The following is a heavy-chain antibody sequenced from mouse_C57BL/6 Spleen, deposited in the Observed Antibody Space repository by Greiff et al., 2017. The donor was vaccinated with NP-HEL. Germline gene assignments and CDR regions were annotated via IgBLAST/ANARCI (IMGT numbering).Heavy chain of an antibody. V-gene: IGHV1-64*01. CDR1: GYTFTSYW. CDR3: ARSLYDGYLFDY. D-gene: IGHD2-3*01. CDR2: IHPNSGST. Sequence: VQLQQSGAELVKPGASVKLSCKASGYTFTSYWMHWVKQRPGQGLEWIGMIHPNSGSTNYNEKFKSKATLTVDKSSSTAYMQLSSLTSEDSAVYYCARSLYDGYLFDYWGQSTTLTVSS. J-gene: IGHJ2*01.